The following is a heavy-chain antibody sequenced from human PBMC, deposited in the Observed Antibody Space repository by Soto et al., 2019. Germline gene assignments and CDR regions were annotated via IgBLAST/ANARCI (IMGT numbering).Heavy chain of an antibody. CDR2: IYSSGST. CDR1: GFSVNNNY. D-gene: IGHD5-12*01. V-gene: IGHV3-53*01. Sequence: PGGSLRLSCAASGFSVNNNYMGWVRQAPGKGLEWVSLIYSSGSTFYADSVKGRFTISRDNSENTLFLQMNSLRAEDTAVYYCARGGYNGRDPKRSFDDWGQGILVTVSS. CDR3: ARGGYNGRDPKRSFDD. J-gene: IGHJ4*02.